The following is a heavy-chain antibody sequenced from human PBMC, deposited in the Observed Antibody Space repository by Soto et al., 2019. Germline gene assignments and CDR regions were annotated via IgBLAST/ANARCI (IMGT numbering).Heavy chain of an antibody. CDR3: ARGSPHNSYCGGDCYPLYNWFDP. D-gene: IGHD2-21*02. Sequence: PSETLSLTCAVSGGSISSGGYSWSWIRQPPGKGLEWIGYIYHSGSTYYNPSLKSRVTISVDRSKNQFSLKLSSVTAADTAVYYCARGSPHNSYCGGDCYPLYNWFDPWGQGTLVTVSS. V-gene: IGHV4-30-2*01. CDR1: GGSISSGGYS. CDR2: IYHSGST. J-gene: IGHJ5*02.